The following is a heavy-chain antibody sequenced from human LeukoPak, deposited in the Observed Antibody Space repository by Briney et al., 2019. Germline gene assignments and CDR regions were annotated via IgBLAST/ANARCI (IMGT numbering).Heavy chain of an antibody. CDR2: IYTSGST. CDR3: ARDRNGGSYHN. CDR1: GGSISSGSYY. V-gene: IGHV4-61*02. J-gene: IGHJ4*02. Sequence: SETLSLTCTVSGGSISSGSYYWSWIRQPAGKGLEWIGRIYTSGSTNYNPSLKSRVTISVDTSKNQFSLKLSSVTAADTAVYYCARDRNGGSYHNWGQGTLVTVSS. D-gene: IGHD4-23*01.